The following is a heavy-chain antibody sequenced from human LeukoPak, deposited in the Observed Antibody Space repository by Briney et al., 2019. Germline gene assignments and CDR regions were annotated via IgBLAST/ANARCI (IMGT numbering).Heavy chain of an antibody. V-gene: IGHV3-21*01. D-gene: IGHD3-10*01. J-gene: IGHJ4*02. CDR1: GFTFSSYS. Sequence: GGSLRLSCAASGFTFSSYSVNWVRQAPGKGLEWVSSISSSSSYIYYADSVKGRFTISRDNAKNSLYLQMNSLRAEDTAVYYCASLWFGESLFDYWGQGTLVTVSS. CDR3: ASLWFGESLFDY. CDR2: ISSSSSYI.